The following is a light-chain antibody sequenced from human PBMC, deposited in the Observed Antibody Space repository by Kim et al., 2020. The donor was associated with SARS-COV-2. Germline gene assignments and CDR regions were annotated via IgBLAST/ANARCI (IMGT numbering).Light chain of an antibody. J-gene: IGLJ3*02. V-gene: IGLV3-1*01. CDR2: QDS. Sequence: SYELTQPPSLSVSPGQTASITCSGDKLGDKYACWYQQKPGQSPVLVIYQDSKRPSGIPERFSGSNSGNTATLTISGTQAMDEADYYCQAWDSSTLWVFGG. CDR3: QAWDSSTLWV. CDR1: KLGDKY.